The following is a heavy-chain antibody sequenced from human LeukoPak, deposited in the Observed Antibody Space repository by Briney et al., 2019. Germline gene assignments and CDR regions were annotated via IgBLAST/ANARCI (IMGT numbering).Heavy chain of an antibody. CDR2: INACNGNT. V-gene: IGHV1-3*01. J-gene: IGHJ4*02. CDR1: GYTFTSYA. CDR3: ARDAY. Sequence: ASGKVSCKASGYTFTSYAMHWVRQAPGQRLEWMGWINACNGNTKYSQKFQRRVTITRDTSASTAYMELSSLRSEDTAVYYCARDAYWGQGTLVTVSS.